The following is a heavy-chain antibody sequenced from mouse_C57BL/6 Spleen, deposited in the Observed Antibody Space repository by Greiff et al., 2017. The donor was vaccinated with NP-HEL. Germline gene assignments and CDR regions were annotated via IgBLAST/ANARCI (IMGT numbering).Heavy chain of an antibody. CDR1: GFTFSSYA. D-gene: IGHD3-2*02. V-gene: IGHV5-9-1*02. J-gene: IGHJ2*01. Sequence: EVKVVESGEGLVKPGGSLKLSCAASGFTFSSYAMSWVRQTPEKRLEWVAYISSGGDYIYYADTVKGRFTISRDNARNTLYLQMSSLKSEDTAMYYCTRVAQVYYFDYWGQGTTLTVSS. CDR2: ISSGGDYI. CDR3: TRVAQVYYFDY.